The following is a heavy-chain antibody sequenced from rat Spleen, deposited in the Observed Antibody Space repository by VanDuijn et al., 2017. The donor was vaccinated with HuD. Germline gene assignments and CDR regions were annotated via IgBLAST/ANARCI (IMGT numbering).Heavy chain of an antibody. J-gene: IGHJ1*01. CDR2: INTGGGNT. V-gene: IGHV5-25*01. Sequence: EVQLVESGGGLVQPGRSMNLSCAASGFTFSNYYMAWVRQAPTKGLEWVASINTGGGNTYYRGSVKGRFTISRDNAKSTLYLQMDSLRSEDTATYYCVRLLGAPDWYFDFWGPGPMVTVSS. CDR1: GFTFSNYY. CDR3: VRLLGAPDWYFDF. D-gene: IGHD5-1*01.